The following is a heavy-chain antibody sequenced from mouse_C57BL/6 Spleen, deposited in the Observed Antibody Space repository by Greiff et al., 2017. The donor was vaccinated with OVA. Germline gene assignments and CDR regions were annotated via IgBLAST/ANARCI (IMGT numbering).Heavy chain of an antibody. J-gene: IGHJ3*01. CDR3: ARHEGDYYGSSYDWFAY. D-gene: IGHD1-1*01. Sequence: VKLMESGAELVKPGASVKLSCKASGYTFTEYTIHWVKQRSGQGLEWIGWVYPGSGSIKYNEKFKDKATLTADKSSSTVYMELSRLTSEDSAVYFCARHEGDYYGSSYDWFAYWGQGTLVTVSA. CDR1: GYTFTEYT. CDR2: VYPGSGSI. V-gene: IGHV1-62-2*01.